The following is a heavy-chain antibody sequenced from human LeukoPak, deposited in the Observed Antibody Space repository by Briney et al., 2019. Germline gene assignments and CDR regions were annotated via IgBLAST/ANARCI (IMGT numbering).Heavy chain of an antibody. V-gene: IGHV3-23*01. D-gene: IGHD3-3*01. J-gene: IGHJ6*03. CDR1: GFTFSSYA. CDR3: AKARGMYYDFWSGSKWDYYCYYMDV. CDR2: ISGSGGST. Sequence: GGSLRLSCAASGFTFSSYAMSWVRQAPGKGLEWVSAISGSGGSTYYADSVKGRFTISRDNSKNTLYLQMNSLRAEDTAVYYCAKARGMYYDFWSGSKWDYYCYYMDVWGKGTTVTVSS.